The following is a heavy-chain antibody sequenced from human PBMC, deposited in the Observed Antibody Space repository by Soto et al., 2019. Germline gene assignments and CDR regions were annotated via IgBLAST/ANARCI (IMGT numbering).Heavy chain of an antibody. Sequence: QVQLVQSGAEVKKPGASVKVSCKASGYTFTSYGINWVRQAPGQGLEWMGWIRANNGNTHYAQKLQGRVTMTTDTTTSTAYMERRSLRSDDTAVYYCARVQSGYDFAYWGQGTLVTVSS. CDR2: IRANNGNT. V-gene: IGHV1-18*01. D-gene: IGHD5-12*01. CDR3: ARVQSGYDFAY. CDR1: GYTFTSYG. J-gene: IGHJ4*02.